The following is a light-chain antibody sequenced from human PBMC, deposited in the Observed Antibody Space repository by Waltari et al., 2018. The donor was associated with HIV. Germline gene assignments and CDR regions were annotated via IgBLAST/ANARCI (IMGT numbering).Light chain of an antibody. J-gene: IGLJ2*01. V-gene: IGLV1-47*01. Sequence: QSVLTQPPSASGTPGQRVTISCSGSSSNIGTNYVYWYQQLPVTAPKLLTYRNNQRPSGVPDRFSGSKSGTSASLAISGLRSEDEADYYCAAWDDSLSGPVFGGGTKLTVL. CDR3: AAWDDSLSGPV. CDR2: RNN. CDR1: SSNIGTNY.